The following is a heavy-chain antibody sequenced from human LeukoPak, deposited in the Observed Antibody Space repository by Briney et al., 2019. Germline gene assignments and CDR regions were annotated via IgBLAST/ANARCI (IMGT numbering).Heavy chain of an antibody. CDR3: ASNRYCSGGSCYEVDY. CDR2: IYSGGST. CDR1: GFTVSSNY. V-gene: IGHV3-53*04. Sequence: GGSLRLSCAASGFTVSSNYMSWVRQAPGKGLEWVSVIYSGGSTYYADSVKGRFTISRHNSKNTLYLQMNSLRAEDTAVYYCASNRYCSGGSCYEVDYWGQGTLVTVSS. J-gene: IGHJ4*02. D-gene: IGHD2-15*01.